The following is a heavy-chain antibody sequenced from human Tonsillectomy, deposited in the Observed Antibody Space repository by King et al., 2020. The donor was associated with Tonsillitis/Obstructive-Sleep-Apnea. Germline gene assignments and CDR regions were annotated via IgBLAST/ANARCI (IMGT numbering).Heavy chain of an antibody. V-gene: IGHV1-46*01. CDR2: INPSGGST. CDR3: ARGITMVQGAVDY. CDR1: GYTFTSYY. D-gene: IGHD3-10*01. J-gene: IGHJ4*02. Sequence: QLVQSGAEVKKPGASEKVSCKASGYTFTSYYMHWVRQAPGQWLEWMGRINPSGGSTSYAQKFQGRGTMNMDTSTSTVYMELSSLRSEDTAVYYCARGITMVQGAVDYWGQGTLVTVSS.